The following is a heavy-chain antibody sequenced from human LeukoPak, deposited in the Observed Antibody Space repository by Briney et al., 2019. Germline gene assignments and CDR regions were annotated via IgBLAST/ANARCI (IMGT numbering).Heavy chain of an antibody. D-gene: IGHD6-13*01. CDR3: ARGTAVTAGIDY. V-gene: IGHV3-74*03. CDR2: INSDGSAT. CDR1: GFNFSTYW. Sequence: GGSLRLSCAVSGFNFSTYWIHWVRQAPGKGPVWVSLINSDGSATTYGDSAKGRFTVSRDNGKNTVFLEMNSLKVEDTAVYYCARGTAVTAGIDYWGQGTLVTVSS. J-gene: IGHJ4*02.